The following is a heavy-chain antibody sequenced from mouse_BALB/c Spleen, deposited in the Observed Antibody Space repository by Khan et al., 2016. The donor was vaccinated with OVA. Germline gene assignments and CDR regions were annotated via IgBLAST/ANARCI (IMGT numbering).Heavy chain of an antibody. V-gene: IGHV1-4*01. J-gene: IGHJ2*01. CDR1: GYTFTTYF. CDR3: KRDRIDY. Sequence: QVQLKQSGAELAKPGASVKMSCKASGYTFTTYFMHWVKQRPGQGLEWIGYINPTSGYTDYNDKFKDRATLSADKSSNTAYMQLNSLTSEDSAVYYCKRDRIDYWGQGTTLTVSS. CDR2: INPTSGYT.